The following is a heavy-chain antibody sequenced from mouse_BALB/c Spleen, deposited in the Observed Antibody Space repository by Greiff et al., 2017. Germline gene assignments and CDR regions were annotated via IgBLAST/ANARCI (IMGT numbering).Heavy chain of an antibody. CDR2: ISSGGSYT. D-gene: IGHD1-2*01. CDR1: GFTFSSYA. V-gene: IGHV5-9-1*01. CDR3: ARRFITTATYAMDY. J-gene: IGHJ4*01. Sequence: EVMLVESGGGLVKPGGSLKLSCAASGFTFSSYAMSWVRQTPEKRLEWVATISSGGSYTYYPDSVKGRFTISRDNAKNTLYLQMSSLRSEDTAMYYCARRFITTATYAMDYWGQGTSVTVSS.